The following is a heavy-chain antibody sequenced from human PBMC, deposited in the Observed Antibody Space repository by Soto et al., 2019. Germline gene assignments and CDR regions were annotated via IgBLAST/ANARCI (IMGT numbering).Heavy chain of an antibody. V-gene: IGHV3-21*01. CDR3: ARRASGMHV. J-gene: IGHJ6*02. CDR1: GLTVSTYA. Sequence: GGSLRLSCVASGLTVSTYAMNWVRQAPGQGLEWVSSISSRSTYIYYADSVKGRFTISRDNAQNSLYLQMNSLRANDTAVYYCARRASGMHVSGPGTTVTLS. CDR2: ISSRSTYI.